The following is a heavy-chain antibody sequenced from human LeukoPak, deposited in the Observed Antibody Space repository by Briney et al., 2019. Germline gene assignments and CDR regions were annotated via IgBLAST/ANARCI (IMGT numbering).Heavy chain of an antibody. D-gene: IGHD3-10*01. CDR3: AREYYYGSGFDY. CDR2: ISWNSGSI. CDR1: GFTFDDYA. J-gene: IGHJ4*02. V-gene: IGHV3-9*03. Sequence: GRSLRPSCAASGFTFDDYAMHWVRQAPGKGLEWVSGISWNSGSIGYADSVKGRFTISRDNAKNSLYLQMNSLRAEDMALYYCAREYYYGSGFDYWGQGTLVTVSS.